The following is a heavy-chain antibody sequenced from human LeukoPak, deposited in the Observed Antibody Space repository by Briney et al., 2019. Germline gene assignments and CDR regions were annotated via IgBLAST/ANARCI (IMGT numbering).Heavy chain of an antibody. J-gene: IGHJ4*02. V-gene: IGHV1-18*01. Sequence: GASVKVSCKASGYTFTSYGISWVRQAPGQGLEWMGWISAYNGHTKYAQKFQGRLTMTTDTSASTAYMELRSLRSDDTAVYYCARGFPPRRNYDNNGYYSYYFDYWGQGTLVTVSS. CDR3: ARGFPPRRNYDNNGYYSYYFDY. D-gene: IGHD3-22*01. CDR2: ISAYNGHT. CDR1: GYTFTSYG.